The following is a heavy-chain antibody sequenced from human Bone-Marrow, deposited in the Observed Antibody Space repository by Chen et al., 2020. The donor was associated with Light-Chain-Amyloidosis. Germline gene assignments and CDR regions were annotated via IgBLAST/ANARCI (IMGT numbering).Heavy chain of an antibody. CDR1: GEPFSSYA. Sequence: QVQLVQSGAEVKKPGSSVKVSCKASGEPFSSYAISWVRQAPGQGLEWVGRIIPMLETTKYAQKFLGRVEITADRSTRTSNLEMTGLTFEDTAIYYCASAPPTTFNVYAMDVWGQGTTVVVSS. J-gene: IGHJ6*02. D-gene: IGHD3-3*02. CDR2: IIPMLETT. CDR3: ASAPPTTFNVYAMDV. V-gene: IGHV1-69*04.